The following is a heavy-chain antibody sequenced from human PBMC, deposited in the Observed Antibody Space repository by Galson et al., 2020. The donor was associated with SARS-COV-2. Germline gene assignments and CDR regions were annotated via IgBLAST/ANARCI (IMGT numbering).Heavy chain of an antibody. Sequence: GESLKISCAASGFTFSNAWMSWVRQAPGKGLEWVGRIKSKTDGGTTDYAAPVKGRFTISRDDSKNTLYLQMNSLKTEDTAVYYCTTDRVYCSSPSCTRLIFGYWGQGTLVTVSS. J-gene: IGHJ4*02. CDR2: IKSKTDGGTT. D-gene: IGHD2-2*01. V-gene: IGHV3-15*01. CDR3: TTDRVYCSSPSCTRLIFGY. CDR1: GFTFSNAW.